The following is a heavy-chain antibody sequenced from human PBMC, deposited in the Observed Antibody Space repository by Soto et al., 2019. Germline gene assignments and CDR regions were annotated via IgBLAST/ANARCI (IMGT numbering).Heavy chain of an antibody. V-gene: IGHV3-13*01. CDR3: AREGSGDYLDY. CDR2: IDTAGGT. J-gene: IGHJ4*02. CDR1: GFTFSSYD. D-gene: IGHD1-26*01. Sequence: GGSLRLSCAASGFTFSSYDMHWVRQATGEGLEWVSGIDTAGGTYYPGPVEGRFTISRENAKNSLYLQMNSLRAGDTALYYCAREGSGDYLDYWGQGTLVTVSS.